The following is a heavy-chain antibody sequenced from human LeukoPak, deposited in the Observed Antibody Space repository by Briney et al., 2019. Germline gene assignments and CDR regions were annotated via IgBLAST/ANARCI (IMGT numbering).Heavy chain of an antibody. CDR3: TRDQKRAPGGVIYYYYGMDV. CDR2: IRSKAYGGTT. CDR1: GFTFGDYA. D-gene: IGHD3-16*01. V-gene: IGHV3-49*04. J-gene: IGHJ6*04. Sequence: GGSLRLSCTASGFTFGDYAMSWVRQAPGKGLEWVGFIRSKAYGGTTEYAASVKGRFTISRDDSKSIAYLQMNSLKTEDTAVYYCTRDQKRAPGGVIYYYYGMDVWGKGTTVTVSS.